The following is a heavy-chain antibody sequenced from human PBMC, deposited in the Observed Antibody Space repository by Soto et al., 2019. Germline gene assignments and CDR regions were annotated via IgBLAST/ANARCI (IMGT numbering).Heavy chain of an antibody. D-gene: IGHD3-10*01. V-gene: IGHV3-15*07. J-gene: IGHJ6*02. CDR2: IKSKTDGGTT. CDR3: TTDLRVFGGWFGELYPPFYYYYGMDV. Sequence: GGSLRLSCAASGFTFSNAWMNWVRQAPGKGLEWVGRIKSKTDGGTTDYAAPVKGRFTISRDDSKNTLYLQMNSLKTEDTAVYYCTTDLRVFGGWFGELYPPFYYYYGMDVWGQGTTVTVSS. CDR1: GFTFSNAW.